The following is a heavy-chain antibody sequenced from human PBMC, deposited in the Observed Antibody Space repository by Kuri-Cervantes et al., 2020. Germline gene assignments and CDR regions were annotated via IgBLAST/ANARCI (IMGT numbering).Heavy chain of an antibody. J-gene: IGHJ6*03. CDR3: ARGQTPDSSSWWMFGHYYMDV. V-gene: IGHV1-18*01. CDR1: GGTFSSYA. Sequence: ASVKVSCKASGGTFSSYAISWVRQAPGQGLEWMGWISAYNGDTNYAQKLQGRVTMTTDTSTSTAYMELRSLRSDDTAVYYCARGQTPDSSSWWMFGHYYMDVWGKGTTVTVSS. D-gene: IGHD6-13*01. CDR2: ISAYNGDT.